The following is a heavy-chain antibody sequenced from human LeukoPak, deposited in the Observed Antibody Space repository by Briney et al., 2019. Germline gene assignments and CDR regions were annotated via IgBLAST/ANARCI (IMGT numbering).Heavy chain of an antibody. CDR2: IHSSGST. V-gene: IGHV4-59*01. D-gene: IGHD6-13*01. Sequence: MPSETLSLTCTVSGGSISGDYWSWIRQSPGKGLEWIAYIHSSGSTSYNPSLKSRVTISVDTSKNEFSLKLTSVNAADTAVYYCARDRPGGSSLDYWGQGILVTVSS. CDR1: GGSISGDY. CDR3: ARDRPGGSSLDY. J-gene: IGHJ4*02.